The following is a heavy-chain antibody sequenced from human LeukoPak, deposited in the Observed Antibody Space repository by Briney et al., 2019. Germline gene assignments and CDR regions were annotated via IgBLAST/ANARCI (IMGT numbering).Heavy chain of an antibody. CDR2: IYHSGST. D-gene: IGHD3-22*01. CDR1: GGSISSYY. J-gene: IGHJ3*02. Sequence: PSETLSLTCTVSGGSISSYYWSWIRQPPGKGLEWIGYIYHSGSTYYNPSLKSRVTISVDRSKNQFSLKLSSVTAADTAVYYCARDRNSSGYYPMRTLTTLSGFDIWGQGTMVTVSS. CDR3: ARDRNSSGYYPMRTLTTLSGFDI. V-gene: IGHV4-59*12.